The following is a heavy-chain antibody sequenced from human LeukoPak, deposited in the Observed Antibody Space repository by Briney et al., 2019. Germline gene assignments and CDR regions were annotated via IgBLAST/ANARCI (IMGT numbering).Heavy chain of an antibody. V-gene: IGHV3-30-3*01. D-gene: IGHD5-24*01. CDR1: XXXXXSXX. CDR2: IXYDGSNK. J-gene: IGHJ5*02. Sequence: LXXSCAAXXXXXXSXXIHWXRXAXGKGLXXVXXIXYDGSNKYYADSVKGRFTISRDNSKNTLYLQMNSLRAEDTAVYYCARDLTSSRGDGYIPNWFDPWGQGTLVTVSS. CDR3: ARDLTSSRGDGYIPNWFDP.